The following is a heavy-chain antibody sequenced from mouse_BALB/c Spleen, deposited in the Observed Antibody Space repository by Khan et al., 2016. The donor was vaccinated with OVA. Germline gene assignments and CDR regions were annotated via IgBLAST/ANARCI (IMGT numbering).Heavy chain of an antibody. J-gene: IGHJ2*01. CDR3: ARSAI. Sequence: EVELVESGGGIVQPGGSLKRSCAASRLTISSYGMSSVRQTPDKRLELVATIDSNGGSTDYPDSVKRRSTISGDNAKNALYLQMRSLKSEDTAMYYCARSAIWGQGTTLTVSS. V-gene: IGHV5-6-3*01. CDR1: RLTISSYG. CDR2: IDSNGGST. D-gene: IGHD2-12*01.